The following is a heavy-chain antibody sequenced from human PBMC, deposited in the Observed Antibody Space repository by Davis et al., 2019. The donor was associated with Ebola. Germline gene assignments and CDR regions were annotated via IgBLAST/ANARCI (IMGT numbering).Heavy chain of an antibody. D-gene: IGHD4-17*01. CDR1: GFTFSHYS. V-gene: IGHV3-21*01. CDR3: ARTGDYSYYYGMDV. J-gene: IGHJ6*04. CDR2: ISGSGTYI. Sequence: GESLKISCAASGFTFSHYSMNWVRQAPGKGLEWVSSISGSGTYIYYADSVKGRFTISRDNSKNTLYLQMNSLRAEDTAVYYCARTGDYSYYYGMDVWGKGTTVTFSS.